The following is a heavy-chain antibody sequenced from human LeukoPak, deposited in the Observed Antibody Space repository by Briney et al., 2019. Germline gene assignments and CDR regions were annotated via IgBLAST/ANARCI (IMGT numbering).Heavy chain of an antibody. V-gene: IGHV3-49*03. Sequence: GGSLRLSCTASGFTFRDYAMSWFRQAPGKGLEWIGFIRSIGYGGTTEYAASVKGRFTISRDDSKSIAYLQMNSLKTEDTAVYYCIRDFADSSGYYSLVYFEYWGQGTLVTVSS. CDR3: IRDFADSSGYYSLVYFEY. CDR2: IRSIGYGGTT. D-gene: IGHD3-22*01. J-gene: IGHJ4*02. CDR1: GFTFRDYA.